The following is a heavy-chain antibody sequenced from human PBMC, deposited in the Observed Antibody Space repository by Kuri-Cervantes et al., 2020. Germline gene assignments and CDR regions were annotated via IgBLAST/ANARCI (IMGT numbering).Heavy chain of an antibody. V-gene: IGHV3-9*01. CDR1: GFTFDDDA. Sequence: SCASSGFTFDDDAMHWVRQAPGKGLEWVSGISWNSGSIGYADSVKGRVTISRDNSKNTLYLQMNSLRAEDTAVYYCAKDQHYYYYGMDVWGQGTTVTVSS. J-gene: IGHJ6*02. CDR2: ISWNSGSI. CDR3: AKDQHYYYYGMDV.